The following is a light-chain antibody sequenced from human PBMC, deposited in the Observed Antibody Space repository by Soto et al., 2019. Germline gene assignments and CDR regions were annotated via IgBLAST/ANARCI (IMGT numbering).Light chain of an antibody. CDR2: EVS. V-gene: IGLV2-14*01. Sequence: QSVLTQPASVSGSPGQSITISCTGTSSDVGGYNYVSWYQQHPGKAPKLMIYEVSNRPSGVSNRFSGSKSGNPASLTISGLQAEDEADYYCTSYTSSITYVXGTGTKVTV. CDR3: TSYTSSITYV. J-gene: IGLJ1*01. CDR1: SSDVGGYNY.